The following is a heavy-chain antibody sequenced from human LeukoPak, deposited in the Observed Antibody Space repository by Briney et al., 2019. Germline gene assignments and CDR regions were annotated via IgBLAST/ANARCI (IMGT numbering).Heavy chain of an antibody. D-gene: IGHD3-16*01. CDR1: GFTFSNYG. J-gene: IGHJ3*01. CDR3: AKVRKGVGAFDL. V-gene: IGHV3-23*01. Sequence: GGTLRLSCAASGFTFSNYGLSWVRQAPGKGLEWVSGISGSVLTTYYADSLKGRFTVSRDISKNTLYLQMNSLRAEDTAIYYCAKVRKGVGAFDLWGQGTMVTVSS. CDR2: ISGSVLTT.